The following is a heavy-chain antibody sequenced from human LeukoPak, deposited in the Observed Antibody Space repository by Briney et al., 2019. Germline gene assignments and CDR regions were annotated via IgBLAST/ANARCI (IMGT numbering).Heavy chain of an antibody. V-gene: IGHV3-66*02. D-gene: IGHD6-13*01. CDR3: AREGTDSSSWYRYYYYYMDV. CDR2: IYSGGST. J-gene: IGHJ6*03. CDR1: GFTVSSNY. Sequence: GGSLRLSCAASGFTVSSNYMNWVRQAPGKGLEWVSVIYSGGSTYYADSMKGRFTISRDNSKNTLYLQMNSLRAEDTAVYYCAREGTDSSSWYRYYYYYMDVWGKGTTVTVSS.